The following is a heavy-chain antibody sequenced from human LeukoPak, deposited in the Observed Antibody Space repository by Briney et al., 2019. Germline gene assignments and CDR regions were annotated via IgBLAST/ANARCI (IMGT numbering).Heavy chain of an antibody. V-gene: IGHV3-66*01. CDR1: GFTVSSNY. D-gene: IGHD1-7*01. CDR3: ARGNYGSDYFDY. Sequence: GGSLRLSCAASGFTVSSNYMSWVRQAPGKGLEWVSVIYSDSGGSTYYADSVKGRFTMSRDNSKNTLYLHMNSLRAEDTAVYYCARGNYGSDYFDYWGQGTLVTVSS. J-gene: IGHJ4*02. CDR2: IYSDSGGST.